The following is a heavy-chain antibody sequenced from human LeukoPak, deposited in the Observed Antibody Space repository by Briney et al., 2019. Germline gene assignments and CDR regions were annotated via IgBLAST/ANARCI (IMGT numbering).Heavy chain of an antibody. D-gene: IGHD6-6*01. V-gene: IGHV1-46*01. CDR3: ARTAARRFDY. J-gene: IGHJ4*02. CDR1: GYTFPSYF. CDR2: INPTGGST. Sequence: ASVKVSCKASGYTFPSYFMHWVRQAPGQGLEWMGIINPTGGSTTYAQKFQGRVTMTRDTSTSTVYMELSSLRSDDTAVYYCARTAARRFDYWGQGTLVTVFS.